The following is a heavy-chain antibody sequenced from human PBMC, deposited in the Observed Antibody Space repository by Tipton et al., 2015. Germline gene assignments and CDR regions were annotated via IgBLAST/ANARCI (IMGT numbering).Heavy chain of an antibody. CDR1: GGSLSGYY. CDR2: MNHSGST. D-gene: IGHD2-21*02. J-gene: IGHJ4*02. V-gene: IGHV4-34*01. Sequence: LRLSCAVYGGSLSGYYWSWIRQPPGKGLEWIGEMNHSGSTNYNPSLKSRVTISVDTSKNQFSLKLSSVTAADTAVYYCARVLCGGDCYSVGDWGQGTLVTVSS. CDR3: ARVLCGGDCYSVGD.